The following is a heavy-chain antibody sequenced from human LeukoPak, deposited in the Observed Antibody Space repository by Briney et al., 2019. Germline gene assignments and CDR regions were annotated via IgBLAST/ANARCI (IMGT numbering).Heavy chain of an antibody. V-gene: IGHV3-53*01. Sequence: PGGSLRLSCAASGFTVSRNYMSWVRQAPGKGLEWVSVIYSGGSTYYADSVKGRFTISRDNSKNTLYLQMNSLRAEDTAVYYCAKDLRGTSNYYYGMDVWGQGTTVTVSS. J-gene: IGHJ6*02. CDR3: AKDLRGTSNYYYGMDV. CDR1: GFTVSRNY. D-gene: IGHD2-2*01. CDR2: IYSGGST.